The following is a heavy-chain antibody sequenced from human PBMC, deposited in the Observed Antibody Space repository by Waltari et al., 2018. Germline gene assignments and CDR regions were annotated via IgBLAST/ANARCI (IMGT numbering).Heavy chain of an antibody. J-gene: IGHJ3*02. Sequence: QVQLQESGPGLVKPSQTLSLTCTVSGGSISSGSYYWSWIRQPAGKGLEWNGRIYTSGSTSSHPSLKIRVTISIDTSKNQFSLKLSSVTAADTAVYYCARDTFYYGSGSYRRAFDIWGQGTMVTVSS. V-gene: IGHV4-61*02. D-gene: IGHD3-10*01. CDR2: IYTSGST. CDR3: ARDTFYYGSGSYRRAFDI. CDR1: GGSISSGSYY.